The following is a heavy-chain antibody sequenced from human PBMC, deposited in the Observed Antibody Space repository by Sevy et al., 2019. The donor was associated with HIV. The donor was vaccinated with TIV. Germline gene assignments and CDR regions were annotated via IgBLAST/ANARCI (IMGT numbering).Heavy chain of an antibody. V-gene: IGHV1-69*13. CDR3: AREGGGATTGDHDAFDF. Sequence: ASVKVSGKASGDTFSTYGLSWVRQAPGQGLEWMGGIIPIFGTPNYARKFQGRVTITGDESASTVYLELSSLRSVDTAMYYCAREGGGATTGDHDAFDFWGHGTLVTVSS. J-gene: IGHJ3*01. CDR1: GDTFSTYG. CDR2: IIPIFGTP. D-gene: IGHD7-27*01.